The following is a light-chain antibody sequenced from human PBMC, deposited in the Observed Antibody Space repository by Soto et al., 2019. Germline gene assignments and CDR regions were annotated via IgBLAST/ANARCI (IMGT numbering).Light chain of an antibody. V-gene: IGLV2-14*01. CDR1: SSDVGGYNY. CDR2: EVS. Sequence: QSVLTQPASVSGSPGQSITISCTGTSSDVGGYNYVSWYQQHPGKAPKLMIYEVSNRPSGVSNRFSGSKSSNTASLTISGLQAEDEADYYCSSYTSSSTQVFGGGTKLTVL. CDR3: SSYTSSSTQV. J-gene: IGLJ2*01.